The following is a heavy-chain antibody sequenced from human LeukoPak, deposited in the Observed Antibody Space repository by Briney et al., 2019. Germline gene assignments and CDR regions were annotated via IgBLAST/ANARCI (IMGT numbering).Heavy chain of an antibody. CDR2: ISTSSSYI. CDR1: GFTFSSYS. CDR3: ATYRQVLLPFES. V-gene: IGHV3-21*04. J-gene: IGHJ4*02. D-gene: IGHD2-8*02. Sequence: GGSLRLSCTASGFTFSSYSMNWVRQAPGKGLEWVSSISTSSSYIYYADSVKGRFTISRDNARNSLYLQMNTLRAEDTAIYYCATYRQVLLPFESWGQGTLVTVSS.